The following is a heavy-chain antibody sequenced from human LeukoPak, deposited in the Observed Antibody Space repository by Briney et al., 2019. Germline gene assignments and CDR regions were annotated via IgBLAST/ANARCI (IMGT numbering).Heavy chain of an antibody. CDR2: INAGGGAT. J-gene: IGHJ6*02. D-gene: IGHD2-15*01. CDR1: GFTISSTA. Sequence: GGSLRLSCAASGFTISSTAMSWVRQAPGKGLEWVSSINAGGGATYYADSVKGRFTISRDNSKNTLHLQLNSLRAEDTALYYCAKSCGGTCYYYGMNVWGQGTTVTVSS. CDR3: AKSCGGTCYYYGMNV. V-gene: IGHV3-23*01.